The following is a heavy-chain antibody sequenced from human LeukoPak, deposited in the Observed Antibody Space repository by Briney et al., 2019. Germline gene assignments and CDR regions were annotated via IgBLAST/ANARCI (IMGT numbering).Heavy chain of an antibody. Sequence: GGSLRLSCTASGFTFSSYAMHWVRQAPGKGLEWVAVISYDGSNKYYADSVKGRFTISRDNSKNTLYLQMNSLRSEDTAVYYCASYDPLSNWFDPWGQGTLVTVSS. D-gene: IGHD3-16*01. CDR2: ISYDGSNK. CDR3: ASYDPLSNWFDP. V-gene: IGHV3-30-3*01. CDR1: GFTFSSYA. J-gene: IGHJ5*02.